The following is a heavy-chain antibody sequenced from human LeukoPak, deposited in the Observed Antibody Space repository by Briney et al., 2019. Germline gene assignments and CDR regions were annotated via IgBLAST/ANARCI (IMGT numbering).Heavy chain of an antibody. CDR2: IYYSGST. V-gene: IGHV4-61*08. D-gene: IGHD5-12*01. CDR3: AREASGYDPQRGYYYGMDV. J-gene: IGHJ6*02. CDR1: GGSISSGDYY. Sequence: SQTLSLTCTVSGGSISSGDYYWSWIRQPPGKGLEWIGYIYYSGSTNYNPSLKSRVTISVDTSKNQFSLKLSSVTAADTAVYYCAREASGYDPQRGYYYGMDVWGQGTTVTVSS.